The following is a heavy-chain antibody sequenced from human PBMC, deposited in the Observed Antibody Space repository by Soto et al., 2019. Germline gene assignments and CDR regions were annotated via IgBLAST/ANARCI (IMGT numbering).Heavy chain of an antibody. D-gene: IGHD2-2*01. V-gene: IGHV3-30*18. CDR3: WKEGDIVGGPMVGTFASSFAH. J-gene: IGHJ4*02. CDR2: VSSGGETT. CDR1: GFTFSSYG. Sequence: QVQLVESGGGVVQPGRSLRLSCAGSGFTFSSYGTHWVRQAPGKGLEWVAVVSSGGETTYYADSVKGRFTISRDNSKNTTYTRRSWLRPEYEARYYCWKEGDIVGGPMVGTFASSFAHWGPATLVTVSS.